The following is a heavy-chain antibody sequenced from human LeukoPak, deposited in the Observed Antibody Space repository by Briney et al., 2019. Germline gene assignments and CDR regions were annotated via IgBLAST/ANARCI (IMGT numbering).Heavy chain of an antibody. D-gene: IGHD2-15*01. CDR1: GASMTTDY. Sequence: WETLSLTCTVSGASMTTDYWSWIWHPPGKGPLWVAYIYSTGGSNYNTLLKSRLTKSIETPKKQITLKMSTVTVADRARYYCARLPAERLISGVFDIWGQGTRVTVSS. CDR3: ARLPAERLISGVFDI. J-gene: IGHJ3*02. V-gene: IGHV4-59*01. CDR2: IYSTGGS.